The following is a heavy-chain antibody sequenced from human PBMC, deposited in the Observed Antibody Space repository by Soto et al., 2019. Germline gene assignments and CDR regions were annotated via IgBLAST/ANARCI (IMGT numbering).Heavy chain of an antibody. CDR1: GFTFVSFQ. D-gene: IGHD2-21*01. J-gene: IGHJ4*02. CDR2: IPRSADTI. V-gene: IGHV3-48*03. CDR3: ARDAAYAVWFPGRYFDL. Sequence: PGGSVRLSCESSGFTFVSFQMNWVRQAPGRALDCISPIPRSADTIYSADSVKGRFTISRDHAKDSLALHMNSLRAEDTGVYFCARDAAYAVWFPGRYFDLWGQATQGTAPQ.